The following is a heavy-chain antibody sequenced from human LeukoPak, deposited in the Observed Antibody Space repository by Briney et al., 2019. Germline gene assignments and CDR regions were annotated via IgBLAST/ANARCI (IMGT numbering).Heavy chain of an antibody. CDR2: ISRDGSIK. CDR3: TRDGGAVTDFDY. V-gene: IGHV3-30-3*01. CDR1: GLTFSDST. Sequence: PGGSLRLSCEASGLTFSDSTMHWVRQAPGKGLEWVAVISRDGSIKVFADSVKGRFTISRDNSKNTLSLQMNSLRAEDMAVYYCTRDGGAVTDFDYWGQGTLVTVSS. J-gene: IGHJ4*02. D-gene: IGHD6-19*01.